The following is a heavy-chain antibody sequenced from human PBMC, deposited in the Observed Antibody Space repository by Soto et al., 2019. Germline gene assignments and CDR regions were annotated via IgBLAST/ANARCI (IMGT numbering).Heavy chain of an antibody. J-gene: IGHJ6*02. CDR3: ARDMYSSGWYYDYYYGMDV. D-gene: IGHD6-19*01. V-gene: IGHV1-69*13. CDR2: IIPIFGTA. CDR1: GGTFSSYA. Sequence: GASVKVSCKASGGTFSSYAICWVRQAPGQGLEWMGGIIPIFGTANYAQKFQGRVTITADESTSTAYMELSSLRSEDTAVYYCARDMYSSGWYYDYYYGMDVWGQGTTVTVSS.